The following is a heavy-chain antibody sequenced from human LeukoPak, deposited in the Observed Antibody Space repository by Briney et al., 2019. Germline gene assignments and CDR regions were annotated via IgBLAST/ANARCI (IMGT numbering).Heavy chain of an antibody. CDR3: ARDHIVVVPAAENGFDY. Sequence: PSETLSLTCAVYGGSFSGYYWSWIRQPPGKGLEWIGEINHSGSTNYNPSLKSRVTISVDTSKNQFSLKLSSVTAADTAAYYCARDHIVVVPAAENGFDYWGQGTLVTVSS. J-gene: IGHJ4*02. D-gene: IGHD2-2*01. CDR2: INHSGST. CDR1: GGSFSGYY. V-gene: IGHV4-34*01.